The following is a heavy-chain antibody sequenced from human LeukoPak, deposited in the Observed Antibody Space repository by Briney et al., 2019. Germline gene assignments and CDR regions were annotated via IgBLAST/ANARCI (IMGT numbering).Heavy chain of an antibody. V-gene: IGHV3-23*01. CDR2: ITGSGAST. CDR1: GFTFSSYS. Sequence: PGGSLRLSCAASGFTFSSYSMNWVRQAPGKGLEWVSTITGSGASTYYADSVKGRFTISRDNSKNTLYLQMNSLRAEDTAVYYCAKGTDFDSWGQGTLVTVPS. CDR3: AKGTDFDS. D-gene: IGHD2-2*01. J-gene: IGHJ4*02.